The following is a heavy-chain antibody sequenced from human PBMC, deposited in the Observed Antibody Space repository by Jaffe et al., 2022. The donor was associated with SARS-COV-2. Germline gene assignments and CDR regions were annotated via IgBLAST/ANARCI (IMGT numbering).Heavy chain of an antibody. V-gene: IGHV3-30*04. CDR2: ISYDGSNK. Sequence: QVQLVESGGGVVQPGRSLRLSCAASGFTFSSYAMHWVRQAPGKGLEWVAVISYDGSNKYYADSVKGRFTISRDNSKNTLYLQMNSLRAEDTAVYYCARAVVVAATVDYWGQGTLVTVSS. CDR3: ARAVVVAATVDY. D-gene: IGHD2-15*01. J-gene: IGHJ4*02. CDR1: GFTFSSYA.